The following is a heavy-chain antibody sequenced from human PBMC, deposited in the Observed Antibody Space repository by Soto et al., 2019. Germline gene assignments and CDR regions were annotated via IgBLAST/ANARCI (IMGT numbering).Heavy chain of an antibody. CDR2: IYPGDSDT. CDR1: GYRFTSYW. V-gene: IGHV5-51*01. Sequence: PGESLKLSCKGSGYRFTSYWIGWVRQLPGKGLEWMGIIYPGDSDTRYSPSFQGQVTISADKSISTAYLQWSSLKASDTAMYYCARTAAAGKYYYGVDVWGQGTTVTVSS. J-gene: IGHJ6*02. D-gene: IGHD6-13*01. CDR3: ARTAAAGKYYYGVDV.